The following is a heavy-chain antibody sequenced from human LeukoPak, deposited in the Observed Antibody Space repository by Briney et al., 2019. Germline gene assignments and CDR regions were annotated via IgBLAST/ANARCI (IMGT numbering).Heavy chain of an antibody. V-gene: IGHV5-51*01. Sequence: GESLEISCQGSGSSFTSYWIGWVRQLPGKGLEWMGIIYPGDSDTRYSPSFQGQVTISAAKSINGAYLKWSSLKDSDTAMYYCARFGGERGYSGYARQRSSNYYYDSSGYYYDYWGQGTLVTVSS. CDR3: ARFGGERGYSGYARQRSSNYYYDSSGYYYDY. CDR2: IYPGDSDT. D-gene: IGHD3-22*01. J-gene: IGHJ4*02. CDR1: GSSFTSYW.